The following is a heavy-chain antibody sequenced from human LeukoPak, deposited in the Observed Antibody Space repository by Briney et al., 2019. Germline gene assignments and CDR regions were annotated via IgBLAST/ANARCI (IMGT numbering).Heavy chain of an antibody. CDR2: IRQDGSKK. Sequence: GGSLILSCAASGFTFSSYWMSWVRQAPGKGLEWVANIRQDGSKKYFVDSVKGRFTFSRDNAKKSLYLQMDSLRAEDTAVYYCARLQERDSRDYWGQGTLVTVSS. CDR1: GFTFSSYW. D-gene: IGHD3-22*01. J-gene: IGHJ4*02. CDR3: ARLQERDSRDY. V-gene: IGHV3-7*02.